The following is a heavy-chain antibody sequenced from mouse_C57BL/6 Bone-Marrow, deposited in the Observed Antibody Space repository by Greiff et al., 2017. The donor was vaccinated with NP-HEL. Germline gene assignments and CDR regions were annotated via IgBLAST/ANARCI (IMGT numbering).Heavy chain of an antibody. CDR1: GFTFSDFY. V-gene: IGHV7-1*01. Sequence: EVMLVESGGGLVQSGRSLRLSCATSGFTFSDFYMEWVRQAPGKGLEWIAASRNKANDYTTEYSASVKGRFIVSRDTSQSILYLQMNALRAEDTAIYYCARDAWGGPYWYFDVWGTGTTVTVSS. J-gene: IGHJ1*03. CDR3: ARDAWGGPYWYFDV. CDR2: SRNKANDYTT.